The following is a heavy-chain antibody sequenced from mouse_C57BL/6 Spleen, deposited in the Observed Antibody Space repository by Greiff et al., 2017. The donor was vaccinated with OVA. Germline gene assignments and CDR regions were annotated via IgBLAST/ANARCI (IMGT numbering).Heavy chain of an antibody. V-gene: IGHV1-50*01. Sequence: QVQLKQPGAELVKPGASVKLSCKASGYTFTSYWMQWVKQRPGQGLEWIGEIDPSDSYTNYNQKFKGKATLTVDTSSSTAYMQRSSLTSEDSAVYYCARGDGYYPYYAMDYWGQGTSVTVSS. CDR3: ARGDGYYPYYAMDY. CDR1: GYTFTSYW. CDR2: IDPSDSYT. D-gene: IGHD2-3*01. J-gene: IGHJ4*01.